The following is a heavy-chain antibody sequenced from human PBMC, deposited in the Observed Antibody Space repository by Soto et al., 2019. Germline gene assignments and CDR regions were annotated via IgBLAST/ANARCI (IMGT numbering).Heavy chain of an antibody. V-gene: IGHV1-3*01. D-gene: IGHD6-13*01. CDR3: ARDRPGWSSRWYSPYDY. CDR2: INGGNGNT. Sequence: QVQLVQSGAEVKKPGASVKVSCKASGYTFTTYAMHWVRQAPGQRFEWMGWINGGNGNTKYSEKFKDRVTISRVTSAGRSYMGLCSLRSEDTAVYYCARDRPGWSSRWYSPYDYWGQGTLVTVTS. CDR1: GYTFTTYA. J-gene: IGHJ4*02.